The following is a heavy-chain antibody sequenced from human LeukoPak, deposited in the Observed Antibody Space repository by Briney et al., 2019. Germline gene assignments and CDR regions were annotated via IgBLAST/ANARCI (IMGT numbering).Heavy chain of an antibody. CDR3: TRGMLRQPPDY. CDR1: GFSFSSYW. J-gene: IGHJ4*02. Sequence: GGSLRLSCAASGFSFSSYWMSWVRQAPGKELEWVANIKKDGSEKYYVDSVKGRFTISRDNAKNSLYLQMNSLRVEDTAIYYCTRGMLRQPPDYWGQGMLVTVSS. CDR2: IKKDGSEK. D-gene: IGHD3-10*02. V-gene: IGHV3-7*01.